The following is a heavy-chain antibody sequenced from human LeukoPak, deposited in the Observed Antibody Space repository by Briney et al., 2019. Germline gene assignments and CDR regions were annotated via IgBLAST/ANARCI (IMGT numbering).Heavy chain of an antibody. CDR2: IYNSGST. D-gene: IGHD6-13*01. V-gene: IGHV4-30-4*08. J-gene: IGHJ5*02. CDR3: ARELIAAATNWFDP. CDR1: GGSISSGDYY. Sequence: SQTLSFTCTVSGGSISSGDYYWSWIRQPPGKGLEWIGYIYNSGSTYYNPSLKSRVTISVDTSKNQFSLKLSSVTAADTAVYYCARELIAAATNWFDPWGQGTLVTVSS.